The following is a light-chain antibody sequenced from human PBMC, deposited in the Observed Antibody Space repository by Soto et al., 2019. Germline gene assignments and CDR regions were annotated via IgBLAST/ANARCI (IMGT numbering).Light chain of an antibody. CDR2: KAS. V-gene: IGKV1-5*03. J-gene: IGKJ4*01. CDR3: QQYNSSPLT. Sequence: DIQMTQSPSTLYASVGDRVTITCRASQSIGASLAWFQQKPGKAPNLLIYKASSLESGVPSRFSGSGSGTEFTLTISPLQPDDFASYYCQQYNSSPLTFGGGTKVEIK. CDR1: QSIGAS.